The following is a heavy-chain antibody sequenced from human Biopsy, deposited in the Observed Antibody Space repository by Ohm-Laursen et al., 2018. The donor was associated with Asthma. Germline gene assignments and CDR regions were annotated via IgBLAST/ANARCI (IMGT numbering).Heavy chain of an antibody. J-gene: IGHJ3*01. CDR1: GYNFISFA. CDR3: ARTYYDFLAGQVKDVFGV. V-gene: IGHV1-3*04. D-gene: IGHD3-9*01. Sequence: ASVKVSCKASGYNFISFAIHWVRQAPGQRLEWMGWVNTGNGDTKYSQKFQGRVTITRDTSASTAYMEPRSLRSEDTATYYCARTYYDFLAGQVKDVFGVWGQGTMVTVSS. CDR2: VNTGNGDT.